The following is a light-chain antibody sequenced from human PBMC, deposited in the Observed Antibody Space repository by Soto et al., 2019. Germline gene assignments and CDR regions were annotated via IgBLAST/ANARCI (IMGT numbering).Light chain of an antibody. CDR2: WAS. Sequence: DIVMTQSPDSLAVSLGERASITCRSSQAVFRDSSGRHLLAWYQQKPGQPPKLLIYWASTRESGVPDRFSGSGSGTDFTLTIRCLQAEDGAVYLCQQFYSFPLFPFVQGTMPEI. CDR3: QQFYSFPLFP. J-gene: IGKJ2*01. CDR1: QAVFRDSSGRHL. V-gene: IGKV4-1*01.